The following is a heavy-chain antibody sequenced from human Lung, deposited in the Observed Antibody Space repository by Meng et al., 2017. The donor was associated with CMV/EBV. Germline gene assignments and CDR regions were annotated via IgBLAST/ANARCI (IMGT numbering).Heavy chain of an antibody. CDR2: IHCGDSRT. CDR3: ARHYDASWFGY. CDR1: GYTFASHW. Sequence: GESLKISCKTSGYTFASHWIGWVRQLPGEDLEWMGMIHCGDSRTMYSPLFQGQVTISVDKSLNTAYLQWNSLQASDTAMYYCARHYDASWFGYWGQGNRVNGAS. J-gene: IGHJ4*02. V-gene: IGHV5-51*01. D-gene: IGHD2-2*01.